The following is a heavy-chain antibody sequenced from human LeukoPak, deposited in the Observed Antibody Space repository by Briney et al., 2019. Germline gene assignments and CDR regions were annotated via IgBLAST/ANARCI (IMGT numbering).Heavy chain of an antibody. Sequence: PGGSLRLSCAASGFTFSSYAMSWVRQAPGKGLEWVSAISGSGGSTYYSDSVKGRFTISRDNAENSLYLQMNSLRDEDTAVYYCTRRGDHDYWGQETQVRVSS. CDR3: TRRGDHDY. D-gene: IGHD7-27*01. CDR2: ISGSGGST. CDR1: GFTFSSYA. V-gene: IGHV3-23*01. J-gene: IGHJ4*02.